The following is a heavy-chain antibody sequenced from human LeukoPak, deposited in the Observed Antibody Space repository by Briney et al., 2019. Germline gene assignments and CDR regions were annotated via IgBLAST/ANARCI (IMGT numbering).Heavy chain of an antibody. CDR3: ARAGTLMVKGWFDP. CDR1: GGSISSYY. CDR2: IYTSGST. D-gene: IGHD5-18*01. J-gene: IGHJ5*02. Sequence: SETLSLTCTVSGGSISSYYWSWIRRPAGKGLEWIGRIYTSGSTNYNPSLKSRVTMSVDTSKNQFSLKLSSVTAADTAVYYCARAGTLMVKGWFDPWGQGTLVTVSS. V-gene: IGHV4-4*07.